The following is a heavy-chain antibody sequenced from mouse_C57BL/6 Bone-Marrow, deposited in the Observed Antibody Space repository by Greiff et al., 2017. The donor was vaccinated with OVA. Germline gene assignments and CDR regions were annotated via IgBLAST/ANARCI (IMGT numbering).Heavy chain of an antibody. CDR1: GYSITSGYY. Sequence: DVKLQESGPGLVKPSQSLSLTCSVTGYSITSGYYWNWIRQFPGNKLEWMGYISYDGSNNYNPSLKNRISITRDTSKNQFFLKLNSVTTEDTATYYCAREDWDLFAYWGQGTLVTVSA. V-gene: IGHV3-6*01. CDR3: AREDWDLFAY. CDR2: ISYDGSN. D-gene: IGHD4-1*01. J-gene: IGHJ3*01.